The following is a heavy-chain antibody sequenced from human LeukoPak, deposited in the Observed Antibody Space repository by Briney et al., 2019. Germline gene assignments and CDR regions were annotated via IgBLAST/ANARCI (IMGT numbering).Heavy chain of an antibody. CDR2: ISSSGSTI. D-gene: IGHD3-22*01. Sequence: PGGSLRLSCAASGFTFSDYYMSWIRQAPGKGLEWVSYISSSGSTIHYADSVKGRFTISRDNAKNSLYLQMNSLRAEDTAVYYCARSLSYYYDSSGYYYYWGQGTLVTVSS. CDR3: ARSLSYYYDSSGYYYY. V-gene: IGHV3-11*01. J-gene: IGHJ4*02. CDR1: GFTFSDYY.